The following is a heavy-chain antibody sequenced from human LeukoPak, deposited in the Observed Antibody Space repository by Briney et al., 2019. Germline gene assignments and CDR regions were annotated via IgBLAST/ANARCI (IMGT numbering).Heavy chain of an antibody. D-gene: IGHD3-9*01. CDR3: ARDRRAVLRYFDWSNAALDY. J-gene: IGHJ4*02. CDR2: INPNSGGT. V-gene: IGHV1-2*02. CDR1: GYTFTGYY. Sequence: ASVKVSCQASGYTFTGYYMHWVRQAPGQGLEWMGWINPNSGGTNYAQKFQGRVTMTRDTSISTAYMELSRLRSDDTAVYYCARDRRAVLRYFDWSNAALDYWGQGTLVTVSS.